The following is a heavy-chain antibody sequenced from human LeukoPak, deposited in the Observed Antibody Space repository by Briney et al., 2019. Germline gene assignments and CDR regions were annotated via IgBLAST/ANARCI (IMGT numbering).Heavy chain of an antibody. Sequence: GGSLRLSCAASGFTFSSYGMHWVRQAPGKGLEWVTFIRYDGSNKYYADSVKGRFTISRDNSKNTLYLQMNSLRAGDTAVYYCAKDWDDSLDYWGQGTLVTVSS. J-gene: IGHJ4*02. V-gene: IGHV3-30*02. D-gene: IGHD1-26*01. CDR2: IRYDGSNK. CDR1: GFTFSSYG. CDR3: AKDWDDSLDY.